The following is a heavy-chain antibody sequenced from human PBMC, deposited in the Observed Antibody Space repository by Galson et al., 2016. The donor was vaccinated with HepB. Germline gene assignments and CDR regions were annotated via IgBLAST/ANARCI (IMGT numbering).Heavy chain of an antibody. D-gene: IGHD1-26*01. CDR3: ARGDIVGAIFDY. CDR2: ICSSSSYI. V-gene: IGHV3-21*01. J-gene: IGHJ4*02. CDR1: GFTFSSYS. Sequence: SLRLSCAASGFTFSSYSMNWVRQAPGKGLEWVSSICSSSSYIHYADSVKGRFTISRDNAKNSLYLQVNSLRAEDTAVYYCARGDIVGAIFDYWGQGTLVTVSS.